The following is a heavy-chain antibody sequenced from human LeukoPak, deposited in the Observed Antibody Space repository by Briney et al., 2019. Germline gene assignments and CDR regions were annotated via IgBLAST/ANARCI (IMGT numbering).Heavy chain of an antibody. CDR2: IVHTGST. CDR3: AKDINWGLGY. V-gene: IGHV4-4*02. Sequence: PSETLSLTCAVSGGSISSNNWWSWVRRSPGKGLEWIGEIVHTGSTKYNPSLENRVTISLDKSKNQFSLKLNSVTAADTAVYYCAKDINWGLGYWGQGTLVTVSS. D-gene: IGHD7-27*01. J-gene: IGHJ4*02. CDR1: GGSISSNNW.